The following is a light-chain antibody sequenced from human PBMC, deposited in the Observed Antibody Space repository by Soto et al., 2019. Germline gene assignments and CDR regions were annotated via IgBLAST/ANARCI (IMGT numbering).Light chain of an antibody. CDR3: PQYDNLPLI. V-gene: IGKV1-33*01. CDR2: DAS. Sequence: IQITQSPSSLSSSVRERFTITCRATQDIRKYLNWYQQKPGKAPKLLIYDASSLERGVPSRFSGSGSGTDFTLTISSLQPEDFATYYCPQYDNLPLIFGQGTRLEIK. CDR1: QDIRKY. J-gene: IGKJ5*01.